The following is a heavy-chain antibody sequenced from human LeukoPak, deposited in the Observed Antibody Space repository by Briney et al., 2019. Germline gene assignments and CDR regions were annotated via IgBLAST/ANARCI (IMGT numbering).Heavy chain of an antibody. V-gene: IGHV3-23*01. CDR3: ARHNIFLDH. Sequence: GGSLRLSCAGSGFTSSNYAMNWVRQAPGKGLEWVSVISGSGGSTYYADSVKGRFTVSRDNAKNSVYLQMNSLRVEDTAVYYCARHNIFLDHWGQGILVTVPS. D-gene: IGHD3-9*01. J-gene: IGHJ4*02. CDR2: ISGSGGST. CDR1: GFTSSNYA.